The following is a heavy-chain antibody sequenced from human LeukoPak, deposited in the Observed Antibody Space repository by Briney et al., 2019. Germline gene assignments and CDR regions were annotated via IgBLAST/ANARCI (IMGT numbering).Heavy chain of an antibody. CDR1: GFSFTKYW. J-gene: IGHJ4*02. D-gene: IGHD6-19*01. Sequence: ESLQISCKGSGFSFTKYWIGWVRQIRRQGREWMGIMYLGGSETRYSPSFQGQVTISADKSISTVFLQWSSPKASDTAMYYCVRHEGSISGWPFDYWGQGTPVTVSS. V-gene: IGHV5-51*01. CDR3: VRHEGSISGWPFDY. CDR2: MYLGGSET.